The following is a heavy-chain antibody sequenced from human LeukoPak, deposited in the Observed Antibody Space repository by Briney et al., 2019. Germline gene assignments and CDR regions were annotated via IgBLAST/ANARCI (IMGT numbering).Heavy chain of an antibody. Sequence: SQTLSLTCTISGESASSNSAAASWIRLSPSRGLEWLGRTYYRSKWYFEYALSVNGRITITPDTSKNHFSLQLNSVSPDDTAVYYCARGVAASGLGYWGQGTLVAVSS. V-gene: IGHV6-1*01. CDR2: TYYRSKWYF. D-gene: IGHD2-15*01. J-gene: IGHJ4*02. CDR3: ARGVAASGLGY. CDR1: GESASSNSAA.